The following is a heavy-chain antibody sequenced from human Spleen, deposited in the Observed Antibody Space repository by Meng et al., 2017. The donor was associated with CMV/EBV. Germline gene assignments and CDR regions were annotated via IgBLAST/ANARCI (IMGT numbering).Heavy chain of an antibody. V-gene: IGHV1-2*02. Sequence: VQLVQSGAEVKKPGASVKVSCKASGYTFTGYYMHWVRQAPGQGLEWMGWINPNSGGTNYAQKFQGRVTMTRDTSTSTAYMELRSLRSDDTAVYYCARTIEYSSSFGGDYWGQGTLVTVSS. CDR3: ARTIEYSSSFGGDY. CDR1: GYTFTGYY. J-gene: IGHJ4*02. CDR2: INPNSGGT. D-gene: IGHD6-6*01.